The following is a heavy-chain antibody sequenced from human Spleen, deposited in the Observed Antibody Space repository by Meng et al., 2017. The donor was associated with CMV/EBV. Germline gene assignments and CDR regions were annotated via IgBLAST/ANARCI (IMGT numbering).Heavy chain of an antibody. Sequence: SETLSLTCTVSGGSVSSGSYYWSWIRQPPGKGLEWIGYIYYSGSASYNPSLKSRVTISVDTSKNQFSLKLSSVTAADTAVYYCARALYYYDSSGYYGHYFDYWGQGTLVTVSS. V-gene: IGHV4-61*01. CDR2: IYYSGSA. D-gene: IGHD3-22*01. CDR1: GGSVSSGSYY. J-gene: IGHJ4*02. CDR3: ARALYYYDSSGYYGHYFDY.